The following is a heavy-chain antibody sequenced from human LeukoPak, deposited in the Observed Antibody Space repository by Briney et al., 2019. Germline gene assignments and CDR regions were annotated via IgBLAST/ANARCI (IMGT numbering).Heavy chain of an antibody. J-gene: IGHJ4*02. CDR2: INPNSGGT. Sequence: ASVKVSCKASGYTFTGYYMHWVRQAPGQGLEWMGWINPNSGGTNYAQKFQGRVTMTRDTSISTAYMELSRLRSDDTAVYYCARARSSEWLTDYWGQGTLVTVSS. CDR1: GYTFTGYY. D-gene: IGHD6-19*01. CDR3: ARARSSEWLTDY. V-gene: IGHV1-2*02.